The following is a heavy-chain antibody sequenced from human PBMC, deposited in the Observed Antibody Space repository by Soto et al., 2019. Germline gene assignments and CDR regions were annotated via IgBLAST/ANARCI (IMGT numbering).Heavy chain of an antibody. D-gene: IGHD3-3*01. Sequence: GGSLRLSCAASGFTFSSYAMSWVRQAPGKGLEWVSPISGSGGSTYYADSVNGRFTISRDNYKNTLYLQMNSLRAEDTAVYYCAKDSDYDFWSGYYLSWGQGTLVTVSS. V-gene: IGHV3-23*01. CDR3: AKDSDYDFWSGYYLS. J-gene: IGHJ5*02. CDR2: ISGSGGST. CDR1: GFTFSSYA.